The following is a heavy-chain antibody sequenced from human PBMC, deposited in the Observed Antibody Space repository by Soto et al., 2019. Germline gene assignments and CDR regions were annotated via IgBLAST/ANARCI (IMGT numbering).Heavy chain of an antibody. J-gene: IGHJ4*02. D-gene: IGHD1-26*01. Sequence: GGSLRLSCAVSGFTFSDHYMTWIRQAPGKGLEWVSYISSSSGTIYYADSVKGRFTISRDNAKNSLYLQMHNLRAEDTAVYYCARDPVGNYYFDYWGQGTLVTVSS. CDR2: ISSSSGTI. CDR1: GFTFSDHY. CDR3: ARDPVGNYYFDY. V-gene: IGHV3-11*01.